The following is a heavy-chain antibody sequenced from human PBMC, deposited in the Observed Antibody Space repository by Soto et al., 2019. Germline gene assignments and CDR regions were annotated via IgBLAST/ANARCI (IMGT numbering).Heavy chain of an antibody. D-gene: IGHD1-7*01. J-gene: IGHJ6*03. CDR3: ARGRGRRRITGTTYVHYYYYYMDV. CDR1: GGSFSGYY. V-gene: IGHV4-34*01. Sequence: SETLSLTCAVYGGSFSGYYWSWIRQPPGKGLEWIGEINHSGSTNYNPSLKSRVTISVDTSKNQFSLKLSSVTAADTAVYYCARGRGRRRITGTTYVHYYYYYMDVWGKGTTVTVSS. CDR2: INHSGST.